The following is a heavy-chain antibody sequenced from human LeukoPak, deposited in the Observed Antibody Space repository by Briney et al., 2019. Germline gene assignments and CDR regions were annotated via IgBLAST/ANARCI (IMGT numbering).Heavy chain of an antibody. CDR1: GVSFSGYY. J-gene: IGHJ6*03. V-gene: IGHV4-34*01. CDR3: ARKAARPRIHYYYYMDV. Sequence: PSETLSLTCAVYGVSFSGYYWSWIRQPPGKGLEWIWEINHSGSTNYNPSLKSRVTISVDTSKNQFSLKLSSVTAADTAVYYCARKAARPRIHYYYYMDVWGKGTTVTVSS. D-gene: IGHD6-6*01. CDR2: INHSGST.